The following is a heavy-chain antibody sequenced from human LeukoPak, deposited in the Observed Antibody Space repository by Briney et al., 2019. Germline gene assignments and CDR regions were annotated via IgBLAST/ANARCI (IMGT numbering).Heavy chain of an antibody. V-gene: IGHV3-15*01. CDR3: TTSLSITMVRGVIIPFDY. Sequence: GGSLRLSCAASGFTFSNAWMSWVRQAPGKGLEWVGGIKSKVDGGTTDYAAPVKGRFTISRDDSKNTLYLQMNSLKTEDTAVYYCTTSLSITMVRGVIIPFDYWGQGTLVTVSS. CDR1: GFTFSNAW. CDR2: IKSKVDGGTT. D-gene: IGHD3-10*01. J-gene: IGHJ4*02.